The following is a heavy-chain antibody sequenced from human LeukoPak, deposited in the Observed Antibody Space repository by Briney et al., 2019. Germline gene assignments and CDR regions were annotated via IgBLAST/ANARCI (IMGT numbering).Heavy chain of an antibody. CDR3: ATESYSGSYLYAFDI. J-gene: IGHJ3*02. CDR2: INTGNGNT. D-gene: IGHD1-26*01. Sequence: GASVKVSCKASGYTFTNYAMHWVRQAPGQRLEWMGWINTGNGNTKYSQEFQGRVTITRDTSANTAYMELSSLRSEDTAVYYCATESYSGSYLYAFDIWGQGTMVTVSS. CDR1: GYTFTNYA. V-gene: IGHV1-3*03.